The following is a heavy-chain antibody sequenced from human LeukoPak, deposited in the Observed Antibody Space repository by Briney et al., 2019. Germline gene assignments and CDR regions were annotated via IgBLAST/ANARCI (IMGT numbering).Heavy chain of an antibody. CDR3: ARHDILTGYYHRHFDY. J-gene: IGHJ4*01. CDR1: GLTFSSYN. CDR2: IYYSGST. D-gene: IGHD3-9*01. V-gene: IGHV4-39*01. Sequence: GSLRLSCVASGLTFSSYNMNWIRQPPGKGLEWIATIYYSGSTYSNPSLKSRVSISVDTSKNQFSLKVTSVTAADTAVYYCARHDILTGYYHRHFDYWGPGTLVTVSS.